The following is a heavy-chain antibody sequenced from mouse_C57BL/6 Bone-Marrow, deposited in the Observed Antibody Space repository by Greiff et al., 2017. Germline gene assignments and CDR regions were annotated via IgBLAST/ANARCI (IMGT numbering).Heavy chain of an antibody. CDR3: ARRGVVPVDY. J-gene: IGHJ2*01. CDR2: IDPSDSYT. CDR1: GYTFTSYW. D-gene: IGHD1-1*01. Sequence: VQLQQPGAELVMPGASVKLSCKASGYTFTSYWMHWVKQRPGHGLEWIGEIDPSDSYTNYNQQFKGKSTLTVDKSSRTAYMQLSSRTSEDAAGYYCARRGVVPVDYWGQGTTLTVSA. V-gene: IGHV1-69*01.